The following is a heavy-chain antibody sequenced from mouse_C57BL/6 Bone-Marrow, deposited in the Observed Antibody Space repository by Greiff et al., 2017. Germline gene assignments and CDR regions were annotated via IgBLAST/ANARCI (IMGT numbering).Heavy chain of an antibody. V-gene: IGHV1-61*01. J-gene: IGHJ2*01. CDR3: ASHDYDEGY. CDR2: IYPSDNET. Sequence: QVQLQQPGAELVRPGSSVKFSCKASGYTLTSSWLDWVKPRPGQGLEWIGKIYPSDNETHYNQKFKDKPTLTVDKSSSTAYMQLSSLTSEDSAVYYCASHDYDEGYWGQGTTLTVSS. D-gene: IGHD2-4*01. CDR1: GYTLTSSW.